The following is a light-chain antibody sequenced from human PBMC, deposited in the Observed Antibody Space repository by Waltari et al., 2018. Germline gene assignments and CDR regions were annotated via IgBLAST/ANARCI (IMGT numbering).Light chain of an antibody. CDR3: QHYVRLPAT. J-gene: IGKJ1*01. CDR2: GAS. Sequence: EIVLTQSPGSLSSSPGERVTLSCRASQSVSRALAWYQQKPGQAPRRLIFGASNRATGIPDSVSGSGSETDFSLTISRLEPEDFAVYYCQHYVRLPATFGRGTKVEIK. V-gene: IGKV3-20*01. CDR1: QSVSRA.